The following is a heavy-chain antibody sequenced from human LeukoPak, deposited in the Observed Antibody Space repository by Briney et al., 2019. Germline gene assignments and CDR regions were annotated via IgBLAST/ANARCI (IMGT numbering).Heavy chain of an antibody. CDR1: RFTFSSYA. D-gene: IGHD2-21*02. J-gene: IGHJ1*01. Sequence: GGSLRLSCAASRFTFSSYAMNWVRQAPGKGLEWVSSISSSSSYIYYADSVKGRFTISRDNAKNSLYLQMNSLRAEDTAVYYCARDVVVTAILFQHWGQGTLVTVSS. CDR3: ARDVVVTAILFQH. CDR2: ISSSSSYI. V-gene: IGHV3-21*01.